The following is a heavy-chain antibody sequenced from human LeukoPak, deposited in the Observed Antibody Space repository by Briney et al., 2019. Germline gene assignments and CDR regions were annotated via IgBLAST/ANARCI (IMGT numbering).Heavy chain of an antibody. CDR3: AKRAVTDYYDSSGYPSWFDP. Sequence: GGSLRLSCAASGFTFSSYGMHWVRQAPGKGLEWVAFIRYDGSNKYYADSVKGRFTISRDNSKNTLYLQMNSLRAEDTAVYYCAKRAVTDYYDSSGYPSWFDPWGQGTLVTVSS. V-gene: IGHV3-30*02. CDR1: GFTFSSYG. J-gene: IGHJ5*02. D-gene: IGHD3-22*01. CDR2: IRYDGSNK.